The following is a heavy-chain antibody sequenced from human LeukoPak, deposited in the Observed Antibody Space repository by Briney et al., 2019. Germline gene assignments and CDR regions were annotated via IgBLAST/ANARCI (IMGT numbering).Heavy chain of an antibody. J-gene: IGHJ4*02. CDR3: ARRVGYSSGWQGFYFDY. D-gene: IGHD6-19*01. V-gene: IGHV5-51*01. CDR2: IYPGDSDI. Sequence: GESLKISCKGSGYSFTSYWIGWVRQMPGKGLEWMGIIYPGDSDIRYSPSFQGQVTISADKSISTAYLQWSSLKASDTAMYYCARRVGYSSGWQGFYFDYWGQGTLVTVSS. CDR1: GYSFTSYW.